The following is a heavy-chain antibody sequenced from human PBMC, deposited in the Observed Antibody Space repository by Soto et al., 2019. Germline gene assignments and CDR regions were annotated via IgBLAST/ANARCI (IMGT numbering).Heavy chain of an antibody. CDR3: AKVSHSGSVGEEYYYYYGMDV. V-gene: IGHV3-30*18. Sequence: HPGGSLRLSCAASGFTFSSYGMHWVRQAPGKGLEWVAVISYDGSNKYYADSVKGRFTISRDNSKNTLYLQMNSLRAEDTAVYYCAKVSHSGSVGEEYYYYYGMDVWGKGTTVTVPS. CDR2: ISYDGSNK. CDR1: GFTFSSYG. D-gene: IGHD3-10*01. J-gene: IGHJ6*04.